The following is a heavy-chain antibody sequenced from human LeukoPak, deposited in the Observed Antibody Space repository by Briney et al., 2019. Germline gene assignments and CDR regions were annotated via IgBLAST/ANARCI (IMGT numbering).Heavy chain of an antibody. V-gene: IGHV4-4*02. CDR3: ARSPRQQLVPFDY. Sequence: SGTLSLTCAVSGGSISSSNWWSWVRQPPGKGLEWIGEIYHSGSTDYNPSLKSRVTISVDKSKNQFSLKLSSVTAADTAVYYCARSPRQQLVPFDYWGQGTLVTVSS. CDR2: IYHSGST. D-gene: IGHD6-13*01. J-gene: IGHJ4*02. CDR1: GGSISSSNW.